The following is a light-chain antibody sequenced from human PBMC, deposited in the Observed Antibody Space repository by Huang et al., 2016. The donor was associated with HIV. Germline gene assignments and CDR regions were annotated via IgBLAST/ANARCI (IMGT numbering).Light chain of an antibody. V-gene: IGKV3-15*01. J-gene: IGKJ4*01. Sequence: IVMTQTPATLPVSPGGRATLSCRASQSVSTNLDWYQQKPGQTPRLIIYGSTTRATGVPARFSGSGSVTDFTLTINSLQSEDFGIYYCQQYNNWHLTFGGGTKV. CDR3: QQYNNWHLT. CDR1: QSVSTN. CDR2: GST.